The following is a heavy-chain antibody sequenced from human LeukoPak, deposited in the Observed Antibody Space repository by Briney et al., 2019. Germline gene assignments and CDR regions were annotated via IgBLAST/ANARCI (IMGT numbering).Heavy chain of an antibody. CDR1: GFTFGDYA. CDR2: ISSSSSYI. D-gene: IGHD3-22*01. Sequence: GGSLRLSCATSGFTFGDYAMSWFRQAPGKGLEWVSSISSSSSYIYYTDSVKGRFTISRDNAKNSLYLQMNSLRAEDTAVYYCARDPGTYYYDSSGLFAYWGQGTLVTVSS. V-gene: IGHV3-21*01. CDR3: ARDPGTYYYDSSGLFAY. J-gene: IGHJ4*02.